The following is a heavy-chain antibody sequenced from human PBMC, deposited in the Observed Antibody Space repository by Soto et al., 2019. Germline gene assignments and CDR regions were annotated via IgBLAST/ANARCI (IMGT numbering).Heavy chain of an antibody. J-gene: IGHJ4*02. D-gene: IGHD3-10*01. CDR3: ARESYYNILNSFDY. CDR2: INTANGNT. CDR1: GYPFSIYT. Sequence: ASVKVSWKASGYPFSIYTMHWVRQAPGQGLEWMGWINTANGNTKYSQKVRGRVTISRDTSASTAYLELSSLRSEDTAVYYCARESYYNILNSFDYWGQETLVTVSS. V-gene: IGHV1-3*04.